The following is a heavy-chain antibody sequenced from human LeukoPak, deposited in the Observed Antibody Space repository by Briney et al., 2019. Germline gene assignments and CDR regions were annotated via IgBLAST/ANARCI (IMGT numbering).Heavy chain of an antibody. CDR2: ISAYNGNT. V-gene: IGHV1-18*01. CDR3: ARDIGSGSGSYYSFDY. J-gene: IGHJ4*02. CDR1: GYTFTSYG. Sequence: ASVKVSCKASGYTFTSYGVSWVRQAPGQGLEWMGWISAYNGNTNYAQKLQGRVTMTTDTSTSTAYMELRSLRSDDTAVYYCARDIGSGSGSYYSFDYWGQGTLVTVSS. D-gene: IGHD3-10*01.